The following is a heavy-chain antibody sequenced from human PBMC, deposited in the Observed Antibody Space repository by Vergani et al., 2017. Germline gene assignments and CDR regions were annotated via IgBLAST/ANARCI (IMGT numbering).Heavy chain of an antibody. CDR3: ARGMTTETTDLDGFDI. CDR2: INIGGRT. D-gene: IGHD4-17*01. Sequence: EVQLLESGGALVQPGGSLRLSCAASGFTFFNFAMGWVRQAPGKGLEWVSTINIGGRTSYADSVKGRLTLTRDDSKNTLHLQMNSLRPEDTAVYYCARGMTTETTDLDGFDIWGQGTMVSVSS. V-gene: IGHV3-23*05. CDR1: GFTFFNFA. J-gene: IGHJ3*02.